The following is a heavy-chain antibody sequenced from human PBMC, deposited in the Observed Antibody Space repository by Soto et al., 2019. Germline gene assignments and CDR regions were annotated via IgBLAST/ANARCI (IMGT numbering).Heavy chain of an antibody. CDR1: GGSFSGYY. V-gene: IGHV4-34*01. D-gene: IGHD2-2*01. Sequence: SETLSLTCAVYGGSFSGYYWSWIRQPPWKGLEWIGEINHSGSTNYNPSLKSRVTISVDTSKNQFSLKLSSVTAADTAVYYCARARDIVVVPEKKPNWFDPWGQGTLVTVSS. CDR3: ARARDIVVVPEKKPNWFDP. J-gene: IGHJ5*02. CDR2: INHSGST.